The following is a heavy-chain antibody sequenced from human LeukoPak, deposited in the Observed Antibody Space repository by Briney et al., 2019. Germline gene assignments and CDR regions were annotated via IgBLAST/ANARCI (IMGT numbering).Heavy chain of an antibody. V-gene: IGHV1-69*13. Sequence: GASVKVSCKASGGTFSSYAISWVRQAPGQGLEWMGGIIPIFGTANYAQKFQGRVTITADESTSTAYMELGSLRSEDTAVYYCARGLVRGDFDYWGQGTLVTVSS. D-gene: IGHD6-19*01. CDR2: IIPIFGTA. CDR3: ARGLVRGDFDY. J-gene: IGHJ4*02. CDR1: GGTFSSYA.